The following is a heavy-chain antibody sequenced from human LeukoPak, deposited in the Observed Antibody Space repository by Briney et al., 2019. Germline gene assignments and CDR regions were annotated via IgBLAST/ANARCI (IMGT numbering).Heavy chain of an antibody. Sequence: GGSLRLSCAASGFTFSSYGMHWVRQAPGKGLERVAVISYDGSNKYYADSVKGRFTISRDNSKNTLYLQMNSLRAEDTAVYYCAKASYSSSWSLDYWGQGTLVTVSS. CDR3: AKASYSSSWSLDY. J-gene: IGHJ4*02. CDR2: ISYDGSNK. CDR1: GFTFSSYG. V-gene: IGHV3-30*18. D-gene: IGHD6-13*01.